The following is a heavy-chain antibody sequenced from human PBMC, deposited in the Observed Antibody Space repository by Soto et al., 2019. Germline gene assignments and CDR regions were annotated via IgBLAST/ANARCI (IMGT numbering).Heavy chain of an antibody. CDR3: AKVSGFNSGWYVY. V-gene: IGHV3-23*01. J-gene: IGHJ5*01. CDR1: GFTFSIYA. D-gene: IGHD6-19*01. Sequence: GGSLRLSCAASGFTFSIYAMSWVRQAPGKGLEWVSSISGSGGSTSYADSVKGRFTISRDNSKNTLYLQMNSLRVEDTAVYYCAKVSGFNSGWYVYWGQGTLVTVSS. CDR2: ISGSGGST.